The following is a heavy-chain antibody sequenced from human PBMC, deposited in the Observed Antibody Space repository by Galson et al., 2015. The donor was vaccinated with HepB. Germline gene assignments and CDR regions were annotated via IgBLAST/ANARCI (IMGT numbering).Heavy chain of an antibody. Sequence: SVKVSCKASGGTFSSYAISWVRQAPGQGLEWMGGIIPIFGTANYAQKFQGRVTITADESTSTAYMELSSLRSEDTAVYYCARDRCSSTSCYRQWWFDPWGQGTLVTVSS. V-gene: IGHV1-69*13. D-gene: IGHD2-2*02. CDR2: IIPIFGTA. J-gene: IGHJ5*02. CDR3: ARDRCSSTSCYRQWWFDP. CDR1: GGTFSSYA.